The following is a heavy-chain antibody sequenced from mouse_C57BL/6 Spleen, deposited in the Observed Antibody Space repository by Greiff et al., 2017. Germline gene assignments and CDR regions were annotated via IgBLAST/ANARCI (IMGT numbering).Heavy chain of an antibody. CDR2: INPGSGGT. CDR3: ARGGGGYYYWG. D-gene: IGHD2-1*01. V-gene: IGHV1-54*01. J-gene: IGHJ2*01. Sequence: QVQLQQSGAELVRPGTSVKVSCKASGYAFTNYLIEWVKQRPGQGLEWIGVINPGSGGTNYNEKFKGKATLTADKSSSTAYMQLSSLTSEDSAVYFCARGGGGYYYWGWGQGTTLTVAS. CDR1: GYAFTNYL.